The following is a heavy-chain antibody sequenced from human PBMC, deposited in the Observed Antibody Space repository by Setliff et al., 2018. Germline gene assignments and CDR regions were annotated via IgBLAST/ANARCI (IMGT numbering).Heavy chain of an antibody. CDR1: GDSITRSGYY. V-gene: IGHV4-39*07. CDR3: ARSYHLVLTNWFDA. CDR2: IYYIGSY. D-gene: IGHD1-26*01. Sequence: SETLSLTCSVSGDSITRSGYYWCWVRQSPGKGLECIGTIYYIGSYDYNPSLKSLVTISLDTSKNQFSLKLTSVTAADTAVYYCARSYHLVLTNWFDAWGQGIRVTVSS. J-gene: IGHJ5*02.